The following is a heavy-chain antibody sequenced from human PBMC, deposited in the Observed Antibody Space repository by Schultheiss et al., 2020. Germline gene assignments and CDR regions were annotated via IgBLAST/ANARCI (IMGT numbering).Heavy chain of an antibody. V-gene: IGHV3-23*01. J-gene: IGHJ6*04. CDR1: GFTFSSYA. Sequence: GGSLRLSCAASGFTFSSYAMSWVRQAPGKGLEWVSAISGSGGSTYYADSVKGRFTISRDNSKNTLYLQMNSLRAEDTAVYYCARDLGRPYCGGDCYFSYGMDVWGKGTTVNGYS. CDR3: ARDLGRPYCGGDCYFSYGMDV. D-gene: IGHD2-21*02. CDR2: ISGSGGST.